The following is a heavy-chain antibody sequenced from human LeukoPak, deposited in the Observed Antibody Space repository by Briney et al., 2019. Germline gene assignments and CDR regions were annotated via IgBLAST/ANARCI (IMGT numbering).Heavy chain of an antibody. D-gene: IGHD5-24*01. J-gene: IGHJ4*02. V-gene: IGHV4-59*01. Sequence: PSETLSLTCAVYGGSFSGYYWSWIRQPPGKGLEWIGYIYYSGSTNYNPSLKSRVTISVDTSKNQFSLKLSSVTAADTAVYYCARELEYYFDYWGQGTLVTVSS. CDR1: GGSFSGYY. CDR3: ARELEYYFDY. CDR2: IYYSGST.